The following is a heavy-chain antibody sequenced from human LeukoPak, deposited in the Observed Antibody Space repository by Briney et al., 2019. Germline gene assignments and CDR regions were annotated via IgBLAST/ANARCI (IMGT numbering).Heavy chain of an antibody. Sequence: LETLSLTCTVSGGSISSSSYYWVWLRQPPGKGLEWIGSIYHSGSTYFNPSLKSRVTISVDTSKSQFSLKLSSVPAADTALYYCARQGAAVVLRTTWFGPWGQGTLVTVSS. CDR1: GGSISSSSYY. CDR2: IYHSGST. CDR3: ARQGAAVVLRTTWFGP. V-gene: IGHV4-39*01. J-gene: IGHJ5*02. D-gene: IGHD2-2*01.